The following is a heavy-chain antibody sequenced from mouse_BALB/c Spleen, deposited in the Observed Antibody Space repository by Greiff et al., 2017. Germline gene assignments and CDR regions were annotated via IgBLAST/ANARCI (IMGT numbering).Heavy chain of an antibody. CDR1: GFAFSSYD. D-gene: IGHD4-1*01. Sequence: EVKLMESGGGLVKPGGSLKLSCAASGFAFSSYDMSWVRQTPEKRLEWVAYISSGGGSTYYPDTVKGRFTISRDNAKNTLYLQMSSLKSEDTAMYYCARHRANWDERGFAYWGQGTLVTVSA. CDR3: ARHRANWDERGFAY. CDR2: ISSGGGST. J-gene: IGHJ3*01. V-gene: IGHV5-12-1*01.